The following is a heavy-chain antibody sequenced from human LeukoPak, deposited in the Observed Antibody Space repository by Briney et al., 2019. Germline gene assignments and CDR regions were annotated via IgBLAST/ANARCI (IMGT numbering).Heavy chain of an antibody. V-gene: IGHV3-30-3*01. CDR1: GFTFSSYT. CDR3: ARVRGLDNYDFWSGSSPYAFDI. Sequence: GRSLRLSCAASGFTFSSYTMHWVRQAPGQGLEWVAVISYDGSNKYYADSVKGRFTISGDTSKNTLYLQMNSLRAEDTAVYYCARVRGLDNYDFWSGSSPYAFDIWGQGTMVTVSS. CDR2: ISYDGSNK. D-gene: IGHD3-3*01. J-gene: IGHJ3*02.